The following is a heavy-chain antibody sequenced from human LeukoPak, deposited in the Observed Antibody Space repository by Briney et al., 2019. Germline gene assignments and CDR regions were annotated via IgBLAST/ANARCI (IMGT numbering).Heavy chain of an antibody. CDR1: GGSIRSYY. D-gene: IGHD6-6*01. Sequence: PSETLSLTCTVSGGSIRSYYWSWIRQPPGKGLEWIGYIYYSGSTNYNPSLKSRVTISVDTSKNQFSLKLSSVTAADTAVYYCASTYSSSPGNWFDPWGQGTLVTVSS. CDR2: IYYSGST. J-gene: IGHJ5*02. CDR3: ASTYSSSPGNWFDP. V-gene: IGHV4-59*01.